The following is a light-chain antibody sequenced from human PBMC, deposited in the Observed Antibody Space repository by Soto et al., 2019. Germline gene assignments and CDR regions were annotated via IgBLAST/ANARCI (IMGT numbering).Light chain of an antibody. V-gene: IGLV2-14*01. CDR3: SSYTTSVTDV. CDR2: DVS. Sequence: QSVLTQPASVSGSPGQSITLSCPGTSSDVGAYNSVSWYQQHPGKAPKLIIYDVSTRPSGISDRFSGSKSGNTASLTISGLQAEDESDYYCSSYTTSVTDVFGTGTKLTVL. J-gene: IGLJ1*01. CDR1: SSDVGAYNS.